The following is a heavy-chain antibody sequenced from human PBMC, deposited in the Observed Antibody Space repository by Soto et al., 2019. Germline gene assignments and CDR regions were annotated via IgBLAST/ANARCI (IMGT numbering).Heavy chain of an antibody. CDR3: ARAIFGVVPYGMDV. J-gene: IGHJ6*02. Sequence: GGSLRLSCAASGFTFDEYAMHWVRQAPGKGLEWVSSISSNSGRIGYADSVKGRFTISRDNAKNSLYLQMNSLRAEDTALYYCARAIFGVVPYGMDVWGQGTTVTVSS. CDR2: ISSNSGRI. V-gene: IGHV3-9*01. CDR1: GFTFDEYA. D-gene: IGHD3-3*01.